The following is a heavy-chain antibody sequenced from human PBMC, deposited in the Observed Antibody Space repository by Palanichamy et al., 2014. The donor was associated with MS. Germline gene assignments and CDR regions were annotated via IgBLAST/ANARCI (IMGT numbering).Heavy chain of an antibody. J-gene: IGHJ6*02. D-gene: IGHD3-3*01. Sequence: YYNPSLKSRVTISVDTSKDQFSLKLSSVTAADTAVYYCARQTYYDFWNGPRSCGMDLWGQGTMVTVSS. CDR3: ARQTYYDFWNGPRSCGMDL. V-gene: IGHV4-39*01.